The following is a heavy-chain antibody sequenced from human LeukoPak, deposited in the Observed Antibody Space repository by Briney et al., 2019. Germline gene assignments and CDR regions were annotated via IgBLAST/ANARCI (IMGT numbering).Heavy chain of an antibody. J-gene: IGHJ4*02. V-gene: IGHV4-61*02. Sequence: SETLSLTCTVSGGSISSGDYYWSWIRQPAGKGLEWIGRIYTSGSTNYNPSLKSRVTMSVDTSKNQFSLKLSSVTAADTAVYYCVCGWLINDFDYWGQGTLVTVSS. D-gene: IGHD6-19*01. CDR1: GGSISSGDYY. CDR2: IYTSGST. CDR3: VCGWLINDFDY.